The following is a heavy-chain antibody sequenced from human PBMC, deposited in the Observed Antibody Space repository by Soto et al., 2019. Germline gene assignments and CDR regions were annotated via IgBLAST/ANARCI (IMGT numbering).Heavy chain of an antibody. Sequence: GGSLRLSCAASGFTFSFYTMNWVRQAPGKGLEWVSSITGSSSSIYYADSVKGRFTVSRDNAKNSLYLQMNSLRGDDMAVYYCARVVDDEYYDFWSGYGPGRMDVWGQGTTVTVSS. J-gene: IGHJ6*02. V-gene: IGHV3-21*01. CDR3: ARVVDDEYYDFWSGYGPGRMDV. CDR2: ITGSSSSI. D-gene: IGHD3-3*01. CDR1: GFTFSFYT.